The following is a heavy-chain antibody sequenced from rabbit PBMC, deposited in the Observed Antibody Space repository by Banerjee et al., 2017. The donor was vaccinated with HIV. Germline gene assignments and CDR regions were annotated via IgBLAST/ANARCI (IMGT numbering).Heavy chain of an antibody. CDR2: IYTGKGST. CDR1: GFDFSGYY. D-gene: IGHD4-1*01. J-gene: IGHJ4*01. CDR3: ARDLAGAIGWNFNL. V-gene: IGHV1S7*01. Sequence: QSLEETGGGLVQPGGSLTLSCKASGFDFSGYYMSWVRQAPGKGLEWIGIIYTGKGSTDYASWVNGRFTISSDNAQNTVDLQMNSLTAADTATYFCARDLAGAIGWNFNLWGPGTLVTVS.